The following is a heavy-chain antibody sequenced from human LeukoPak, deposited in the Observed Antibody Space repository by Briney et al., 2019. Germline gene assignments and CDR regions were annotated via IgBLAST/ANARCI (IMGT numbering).Heavy chain of an antibody. V-gene: IGHV1-2*02. J-gene: IGHJ4*02. CDR1: GYTFTGYY. CDR2: INPNSGGT. Sequence: ASVKVSCKASGYTFTGYYMHWVRQAPGQGLEGIGWINPNSGGTNYAQKFQGRVTMTRDTSISTAYMELSRLRSDDTAVYYCARDRRVVVGATSAFDYWGQGTLVTVSS. D-gene: IGHD1-26*01. CDR3: ARDRRVVVGATSAFDY.